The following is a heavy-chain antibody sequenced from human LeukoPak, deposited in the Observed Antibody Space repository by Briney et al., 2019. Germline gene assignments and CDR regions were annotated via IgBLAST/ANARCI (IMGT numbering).Heavy chain of an antibody. D-gene: IGHD1-20*01. CDR3: ARDDYNWNVDAFEI. CDR2: INQDGSEK. J-gene: IGHJ3*02. CDR1: GFTFSSYD. Sequence: PGGALRLSCAASGFTFSSYDMSWVRQAPGKGLEWVANINQDGSEKYYVDSVKGRFTISRDNPKKSLYLQMNSLRAEDTAVYYCARDDYNWNVDAFEIWGQGSMVTVSS. V-gene: IGHV3-7*01.